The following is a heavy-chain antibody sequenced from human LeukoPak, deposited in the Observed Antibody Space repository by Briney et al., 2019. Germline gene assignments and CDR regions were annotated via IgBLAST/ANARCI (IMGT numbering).Heavy chain of an antibody. V-gene: IGHV4-59*12. Sequence: SETLSLTCTVSGGSISSYYWSWIRQPPGKGLEWIGYIYYSGSTNYNPSLKSRVTISVDTSKNQFSLKLSSVTVADTAVYYCARVGRDYDFWSGYYGGYYYGMDVWGQGTTVTVSS. CDR2: IYYSGST. CDR3: ARVGRDYDFWSGYYGGYYYGMDV. D-gene: IGHD3-3*01. J-gene: IGHJ6*02. CDR1: GGSISSYY.